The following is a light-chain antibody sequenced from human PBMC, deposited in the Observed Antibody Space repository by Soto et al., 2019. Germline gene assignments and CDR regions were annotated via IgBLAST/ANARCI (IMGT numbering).Light chain of an antibody. CDR1: QSVNIF. V-gene: IGKV3-11*01. J-gene: IGKJ2*01. CDR3: QQRINWPPRYT. Sequence: EIALTQSPATLSLSPGERATLSCSASQSVNIFLDLYQQKPGQAPRLLMYDTSKRATGVPARFSGSGSGTDFTITISSIEPEDSAVYYCQQRINWPPRYTFGQGTKLEIK. CDR2: DTS.